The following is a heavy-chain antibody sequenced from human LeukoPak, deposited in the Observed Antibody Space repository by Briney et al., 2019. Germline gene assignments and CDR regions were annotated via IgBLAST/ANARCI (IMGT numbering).Heavy chain of an antibody. CDR2: TYNDGST. CDR1: GLTVNTNF. Sequence: GGSLILSCAASGLTVNTNFMSLVRQAPGKVLELVSLTYNDGSTYYADSVKGRFTISSDHSKNTLYLQMSSLRVEDTAVYYCATAGEGYRNIFAHWGQGTLVTVSS. J-gene: IGHJ5*02. CDR3: ATAGEGYRNIFAH. V-gene: IGHV3-53*05. D-gene: IGHD3-16*01.